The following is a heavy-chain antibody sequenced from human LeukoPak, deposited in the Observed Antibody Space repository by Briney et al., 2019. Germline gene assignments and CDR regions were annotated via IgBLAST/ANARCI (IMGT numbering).Heavy chain of an antibody. CDR1: GFSFSRVW. Sequence: GGSLRLSCAASGFSFSRVWMSWVRQAPGKGPEWVASIKLDGSEKYYVDSVKGRFTISRDNAKNSLYLQMNTLGAEDTAVYYCAKEGYWGQGTLVTVSS. CDR3: AKEGY. J-gene: IGHJ4*02. CDR2: IKLDGSEK. V-gene: IGHV3-7*01.